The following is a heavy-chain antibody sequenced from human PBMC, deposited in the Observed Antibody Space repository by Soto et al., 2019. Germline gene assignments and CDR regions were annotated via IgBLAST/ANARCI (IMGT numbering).Heavy chain of an antibody. Sequence: EVQVLESGGGLVQPGGSLRLSCAASGFTFNSYAMNWVRQAPGKGLEWVSVISGRGGSTYYADSVKGRFTISRDNSKNTLYLQMNSLRAEDKAVYYCASRSSGWYFDYWGQGTLVTVSS. D-gene: IGHD6-19*01. CDR2: ISGRGGST. CDR1: GFTFNSYA. V-gene: IGHV3-23*01. CDR3: ASRSSGWYFDY. J-gene: IGHJ4*02.